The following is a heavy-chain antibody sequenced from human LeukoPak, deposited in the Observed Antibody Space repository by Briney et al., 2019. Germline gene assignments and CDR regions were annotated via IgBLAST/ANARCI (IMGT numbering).Heavy chain of an antibody. CDR3: ARVSVRGVDRNFDY. CDR1: GFTFSSYA. D-gene: IGHD3-10*01. CDR2: IYSGGST. V-gene: IGHV3-53*01. Sequence: PGGSLRLSCAASGFTFSSYAMSWVRQAPGKGLEWVSVIYSGGSTYYADSVKGRFTISRDNSKNTLYLQMNSLRAEDTAVYYCARVSVRGVDRNFDYWGQGTLVTVSS. J-gene: IGHJ4*02.